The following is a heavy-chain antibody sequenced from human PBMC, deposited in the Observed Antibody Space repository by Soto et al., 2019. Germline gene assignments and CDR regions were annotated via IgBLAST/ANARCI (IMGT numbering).Heavy chain of an antibody. Sequence: EVQLAESGGGLVQPGGSLRLSCAASGFTVSSNYMSWVRQAPGKGLEWVSVIYSGGSTYYADSVKGRFTISRDNSKNTLYLQMNSLRAEDTAVYYCARDRSTIYAFDIWGQGTMVTVSS. J-gene: IGHJ3*02. CDR1: GFTVSSNY. D-gene: IGHD3-3*01. CDR2: IYSGGST. CDR3: ARDRSTIYAFDI. V-gene: IGHV3-66*01.